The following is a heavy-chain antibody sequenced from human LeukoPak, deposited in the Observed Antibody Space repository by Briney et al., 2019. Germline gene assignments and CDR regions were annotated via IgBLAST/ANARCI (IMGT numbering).Heavy chain of an antibody. CDR3: ARDNYYGSGEDWFDP. V-gene: IGHV3-33*01. CDR2: IWYDGSNK. CDR1: GFTFSSYG. J-gene: IGHJ5*02. Sequence: GGSLRLSCAASGFTFSSYGMPWVRQAPGKGLEWVAVIWYDGSNKYYADSVKGRFTISRDNSKNTLYLQMNSLRAEDTAVYYCARDNYYGSGEDWFDPWGQGTLVTVSS. D-gene: IGHD3-10*01.